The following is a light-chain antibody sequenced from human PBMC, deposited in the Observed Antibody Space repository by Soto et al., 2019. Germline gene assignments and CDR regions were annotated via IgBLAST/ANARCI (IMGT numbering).Light chain of an antibody. V-gene: IGLV2-14*03. Sequence: QSVLTQPASVSGSPGWSVTISCTGSSSDVGDFNYVSWYQHLPGRAPKLIIYDVTNRPSGISYRFSASKSGRTASLTISGLQAEDEADYYCSSYSSSSTHVVFGGGTKLSVL. CDR1: SSDVGDFNY. CDR3: SSYSSSSTHVV. J-gene: IGLJ2*01. CDR2: DVT.